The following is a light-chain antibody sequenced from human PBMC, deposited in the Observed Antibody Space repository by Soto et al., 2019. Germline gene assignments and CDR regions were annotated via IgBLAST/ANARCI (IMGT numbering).Light chain of an antibody. CDR2: DAS. CDR3: QQRNNWPPSIT. CDR1: QAVSSN. Sequence: EIVMTQSPATLSVSPGERATLSCRAGQAVSSNLALYQQKPGQAPRLLIHDASSRATGIPARFSGSGSGTDFTLTISSLEPEDFAVYYCQQRNNWPPSITFGPGTRLEIK. V-gene: IGKV3-11*01. J-gene: IGKJ5*01.